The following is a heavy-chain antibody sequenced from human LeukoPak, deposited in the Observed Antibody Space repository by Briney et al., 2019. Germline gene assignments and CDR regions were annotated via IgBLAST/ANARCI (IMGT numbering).Heavy chain of an antibody. CDR1: GFTFSSYW. D-gene: IGHD3-9*01. V-gene: IGHV3-74*01. J-gene: IGHJ3*02. Sequence: PGGSLRLSCAASGFTFSSYWMHWVRQAPGKGLVWVSRINSDGSSTSYADSVKGRFTISRDNAKNTLYLQMNSLRAEDTAVYYCASLGDILTGYYKWAFDIWGQGTMVTVSS. CDR3: ASLGDILTGYYKWAFDI. CDR2: INSDGSST.